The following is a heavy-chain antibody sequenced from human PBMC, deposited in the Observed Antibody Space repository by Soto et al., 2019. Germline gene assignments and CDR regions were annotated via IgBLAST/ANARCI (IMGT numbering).Heavy chain of an antibody. D-gene: IGHD2-2*01. J-gene: IGHJ5*02. Sequence: PGGSLRLSCAAFGFTFSSYAMHWVRQAPGKGLEWVAVISYDGSNKYYADSVKGRFTISRDNSKNTLYLQMNSLRAEDTAVYYCARGVDVVVPAATSWGQGTLVTVSS. CDR2: ISYDGSNK. V-gene: IGHV3-30-3*01. CDR1: GFTFSSYA. CDR3: ARGVDVVVPAATS.